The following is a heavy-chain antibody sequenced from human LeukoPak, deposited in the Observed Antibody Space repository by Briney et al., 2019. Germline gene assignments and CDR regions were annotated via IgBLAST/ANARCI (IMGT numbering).Heavy chain of an antibody. CDR3: ARAGYADAFDI. D-gene: IGHD2-2*01. J-gene: IGHJ3*02. CDR1: GGSISSGGYS. CDR2: IYHRGST. Sequence: SETLSLTCAVSGGSISSGGYSWSWIRQPPGKGLEWIGYIYHRGSTYYNPSLKSRVTISVDRSKNQFSLKLSSVTAADTAVYYCARAGYADAFDIWGQGTMVTVSS. V-gene: IGHV4-30-2*01.